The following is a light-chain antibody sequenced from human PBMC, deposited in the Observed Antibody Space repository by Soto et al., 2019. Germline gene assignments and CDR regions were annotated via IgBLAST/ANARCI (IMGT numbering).Light chain of an antibody. Sequence: EIVLTQSPGTLSLSPGERATLSCRASQSVSSSYLAWYQQKPGQAPRLLIYGASSRATGIPDRFSGSGSGPAFPRTTGRLDTEVLAADNCQKTGSTPSTSGQGTRLELK. J-gene: IGKJ5*01. CDR1: QSVSSSY. CDR3: QKTGSTPST. CDR2: GAS. V-gene: IGKV3-20*01.